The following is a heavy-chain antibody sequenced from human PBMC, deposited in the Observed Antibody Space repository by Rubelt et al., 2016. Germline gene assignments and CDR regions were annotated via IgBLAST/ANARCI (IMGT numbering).Heavy chain of an antibody. CDR2: IDARHGDT. Sequence: QVQLVQSGAEVKKPGASVKVSCKASGYTFTNYGMHWVRQAPGQRLEWMGWIDARHGDTKDSQKFQGRVTITRDTAASTAYMELSSLRSEDTAVYYCARDGYKDIWGFFDSWGQGTLVTVSS. CDR3: ARDGYKDIWGFFDS. J-gene: IGHJ4*02. D-gene: IGHD5-24*01. CDR1: GYTFTNYG. V-gene: IGHV1-3*01.